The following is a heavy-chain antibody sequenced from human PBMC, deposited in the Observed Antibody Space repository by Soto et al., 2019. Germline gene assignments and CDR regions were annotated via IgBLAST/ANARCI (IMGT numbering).Heavy chain of an antibody. CDR2: INHSGST. V-gene: IGHV4-34*01. CDR3: AIPVVDYYYYYMDV. Sequence: SETLSLTCAVYGGSFSGYYWSWIRQPPGKGLEWIGEINHSGSTNYNPSLKSRVTISVDTSKNQFSLKLSSVTAADTAVYYCAIPVVDYYYYYMDVWGKGTTVTVSS. CDR1: GGSFSGYY. D-gene: IGHD2-15*01. J-gene: IGHJ6*03.